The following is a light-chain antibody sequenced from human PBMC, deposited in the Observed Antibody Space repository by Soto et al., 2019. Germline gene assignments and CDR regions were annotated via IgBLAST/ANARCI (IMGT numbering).Light chain of an antibody. Sequence: SALTQPPSASGSPGQSVTISCTGTSSDVGGYNYVSWYQQHPGKAPKFMIYEVSKRPSGVPDRFSGSKSGNTASLTVSGLQADDEADYYCSSYAGSNNPVIFGGGTKLTVL. CDR2: EVS. CDR1: SSDVGGYNY. CDR3: SSYAGSNNPVI. J-gene: IGLJ2*01. V-gene: IGLV2-8*01.